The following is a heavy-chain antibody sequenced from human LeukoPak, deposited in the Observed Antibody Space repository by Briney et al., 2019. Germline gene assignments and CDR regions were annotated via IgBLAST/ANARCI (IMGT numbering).Heavy chain of an antibody. CDR2: INPSGGST. J-gene: IGHJ6*04. Sequence: ASVKVSCKASGYTLTSHYMHWVRQAPGQGLEWMGIINPSGGSTSYAQKFQGRVTITADESTSTAYMELSSLRSEDTAVYYCARAEGYCSGGSCSASGYSMDVWGKGTTVTVSS. D-gene: IGHD2-15*01. CDR1: GYTLTSHY. CDR3: ARAEGYCSGGSCSASGYSMDV. V-gene: IGHV1-46*01.